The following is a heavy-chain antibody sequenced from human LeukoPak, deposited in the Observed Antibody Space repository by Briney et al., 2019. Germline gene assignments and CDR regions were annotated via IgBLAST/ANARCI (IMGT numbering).Heavy chain of an antibody. D-gene: IGHD5-18*01. CDR2: IYYSGST. V-gene: IGHV4-31*03. CDR1: VGSISSGGYY. Sequence: SQTLSLTCTVSVGSISSGGYYCSWIRQHPGKGLEWIGYIYYSGSTYYNPSLKSRVTISVDTSKNQFSLKLSSVTAADTAVYYCARVDTAMAAKFDYWGQGTLVTVSS. J-gene: IGHJ4*02. CDR3: ARVDTAMAAKFDY.